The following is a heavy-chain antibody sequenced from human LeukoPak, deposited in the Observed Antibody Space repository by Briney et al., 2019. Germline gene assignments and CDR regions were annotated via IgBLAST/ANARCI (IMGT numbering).Heavy chain of an antibody. V-gene: IGHV4-61*08. CDR3: ARHAGYNWFDS. CDR2: ISYSGST. Sequence: ESSQTLSLTCTVSGGSISSGGYYWSWIRQPPGKGLEWIGYISYSGSTNYNPSLKSRVTISVDTSKNQFSLKLSSVTAADTAVYYCARHAGYNWFDSWGQGTLVTVSS. CDR1: GGSISSGGYY. D-gene: IGHD2-8*01. J-gene: IGHJ5*01.